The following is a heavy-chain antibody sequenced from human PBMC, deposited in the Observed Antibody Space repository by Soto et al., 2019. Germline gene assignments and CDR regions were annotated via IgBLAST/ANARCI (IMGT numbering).Heavy chain of an antibody. CDR2: IYYRGNT. D-gene: IGHD3-9*01. CDR1: GDSINSDKYY. V-gene: IGHV4-39*01. CDR3: ARLEGLATISYYFDF. Sequence: SETLSHTCSVSGDSINSDKYYWGWIRQPPGKGLEWIGSIYYRGNTYYNPSLQTRVTISLDKSKSQFSLRLNSVTAADSAVYFCARLEGLATISYYFDFWGQGAQVTVSS. J-gene: IGHJ4*02.